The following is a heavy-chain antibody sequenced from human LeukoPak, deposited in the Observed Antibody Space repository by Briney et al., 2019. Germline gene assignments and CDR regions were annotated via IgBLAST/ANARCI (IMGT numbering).Heavy chain of an antibody. D-gene: IGHD5-12*01. V-gene: IGHV4-38-2*02. CDR3: ARGIPRGYSGYGVAWFDP. CDR1: GYSISSGYY. CDR2: IYHSGST. Sequence: PSETLSLTCTVSGYSISSGYYWGWIRQPPGKGLEWIGSIYHSGSTYYNPSLKSRVTISVDTSKNQFSLKLSSVTAADTAVYYCARGIPRGYSGYGVAWFDPWGQGTLVTVSS. J-gene: IGHJ5*02.